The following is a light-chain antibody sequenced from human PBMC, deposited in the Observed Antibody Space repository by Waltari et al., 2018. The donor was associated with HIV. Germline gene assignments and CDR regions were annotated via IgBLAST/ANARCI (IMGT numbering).Light chain of an antibody. Sequence: DIVMTQPPDSLAVSLGERTTINCKSSQSVLYSSNNKSYLAWYQQKAGQPPKLLIYWASTRESGVPDRFSGSGSGTDFTLTISSLQAEDVAVYYCQQYYSTPRTFGQWTKVEIK. V-gene: IGKV4-1*01. J-gene: IGKJ1*01. CDR2: WAS. CDR3: QQYYSTPRT. CDR1: QSVLYSSNNKSY.